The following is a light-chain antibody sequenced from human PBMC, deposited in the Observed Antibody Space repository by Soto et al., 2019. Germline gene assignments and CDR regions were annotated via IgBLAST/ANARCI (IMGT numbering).Light chain of an antibody. CDR2: GAS. V-gene: IGKV3-15*01. J-gene: IGKJ4*01. Sequence: EIAMTQTPATLSVSLGEIATLSCMATQSVSSNLAWYHQNTGQAPRLLIYGASTRATGIQARVSGSGSGTEFTISISSLQSEDFEVYYCHQYNNWFSLTFGGGAKVDI. CDR3: HQYNNWFSLT. CDR1: QSVSSN.